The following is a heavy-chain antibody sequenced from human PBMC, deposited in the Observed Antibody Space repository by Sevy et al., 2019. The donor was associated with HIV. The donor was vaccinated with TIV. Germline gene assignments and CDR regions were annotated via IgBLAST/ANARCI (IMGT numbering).Heavy chain of an antibody. D-gene: IGHD6-25*01. J-gene: IGHJ4*02. Sequence: GGSLRLSCSASGFTLSSYWMNWVRQAPGKGLEWVANIKQDGSEKYYVDSVKGRFTISRDNAKNSMHLQMNSLRAEDTAVYYCARALAAAASYWGQGTLVTVSS. V-gene: IGHV3-7*01. CDR2: IKQDGSEK. CDR1: GFTLSSYW. CDR3: ARALAAAASY.